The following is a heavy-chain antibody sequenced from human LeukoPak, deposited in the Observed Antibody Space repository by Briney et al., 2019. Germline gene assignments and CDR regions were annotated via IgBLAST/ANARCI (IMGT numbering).Heavy chain of an antibody. J-gene: IGHJ4*02. Sequence: SETLSLTCSVSGDSITSGDYYWSWIRQPPGKGLEWIGYIYYSGSTNYNPSLKSRVTISVDTSKNQFSLKLSSVTAADTAVYYCVGRPGRKSGTYSDFDYWGQGTLVTVSS. D-gene: IGHD1-26*01. V-gene: IGHV4-61*08. CDR2: IYYSGST. CDR1: GDSITSGDYY. CDR3: VGRPGRKSGTYSDFDY.